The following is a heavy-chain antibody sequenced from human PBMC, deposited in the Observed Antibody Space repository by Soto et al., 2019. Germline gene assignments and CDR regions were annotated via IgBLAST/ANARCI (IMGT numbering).Heavy chain of an antibody. CDR3: ARGLIYYDSSGLDY. V-gene: IGHV1-18*04. CDR1: GYTFTSNG. D-gene: IGHD3-22*01. J-gene: IGHJ4*02. Sequence: ASVKVSCKASGYTFTSNGISWVRQAHGQGLEWMGWISAYNGNTNYAQKLQGRVTMTTDTSTSTAYMELRSLRSDDTAVYYCARGLIYYDSSGLDYWGQGTLVTVSS. CDR2: ISAYNGNT.